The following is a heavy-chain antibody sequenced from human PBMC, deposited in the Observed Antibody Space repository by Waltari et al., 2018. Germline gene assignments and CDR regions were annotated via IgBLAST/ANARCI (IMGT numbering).Heavy chain of an antibody. J-gene: IGHJ4*02. CDR1: GFSFSSWY. D-gene: IGHD6-19*01. CDR3: ARAPKRTSSEVDY. V-gene: IGHV3-7*01. Sequence: DVLLVESGGDLVQRGGSLRLSCAASGFSFSSWYMSWFRQAPGKGLEWVANMNQDGSEKNYVDSVKGRFTISRDNAKNSLSLQMNSLRVEDTAVYYCARAPKRTSSEVDYWGQGTLVTVSS. CDR2: MNQDGSEK.